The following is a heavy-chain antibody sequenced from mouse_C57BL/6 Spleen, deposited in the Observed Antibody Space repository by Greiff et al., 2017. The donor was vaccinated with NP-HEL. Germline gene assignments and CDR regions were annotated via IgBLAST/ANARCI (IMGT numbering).Heavy chain of an antibody. J-gene: IGHJ1*03. V-gene: IGHV1-50*01. CDR3: ARRTYYYGSSRYWYFDV. CDR2: IDPSDSYT. Sequence: QVQLQQPGAELVKPGASVKLTCKASGYTFTSYWLQWVKQRPGQGLEWIGEIDPSDSYTNYNQKFKGKATLTVDTSSSTAYMQISSLTSEDSAVYYCARRTYYYGSSRYWYFDVWGTGTTVTVSS. CDR1: GYTFTSYW. D-gene: IGHD1-1*01.